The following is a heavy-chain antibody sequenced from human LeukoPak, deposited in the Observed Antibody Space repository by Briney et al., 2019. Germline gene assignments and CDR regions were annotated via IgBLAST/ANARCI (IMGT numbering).Heavy chain of an antibody. CDR2: INHSGST. CDR3: ARAVAGY. J-gene: IGHJ4*02. Sequence: SETLSLTCAVYGGSFSGYYWSWIRQPPGKGLEWIGEINHSGSTNYNPSLKSRVTLSVDTSKNQFSLKLSSVTAADTAVYYCARAVAGYWGQGTLVTVSS. CDR1: GGSFSGYY. D-gene: IGHD2-15*01. V-gene: IGHV4-34*01.